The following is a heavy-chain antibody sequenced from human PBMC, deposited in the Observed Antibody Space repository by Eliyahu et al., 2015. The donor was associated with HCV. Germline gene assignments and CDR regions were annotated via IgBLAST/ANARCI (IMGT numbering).Heavy chain of an antibody. V-gene: IGHV1-69*01. CDR1: GGTFXTLS. D-gene: IGHD5/OR15-5a*01. Sequence: QVQLEQSGAEVKKPGSSVKVSCKASGGTFXTLSINWVRQAPGQGLEWMGRVPPVFGSSNYAQKFQGRVSITADESTATAYLELNSLTSDDTAIFYCATVRASVTHRAEYFQHWGQGTLVTVS. J-gene: IGHJ1*01. CDR2: VPPVFGSS. CDR3: ATVRASVTHRAEYFQH.